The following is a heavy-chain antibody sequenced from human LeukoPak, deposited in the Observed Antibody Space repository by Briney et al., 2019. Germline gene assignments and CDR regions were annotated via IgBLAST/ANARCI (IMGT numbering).Heavy chain of an antibody. CDR1: GFTFSSYA. D-gene: IGHD2-15*01. J-gene: IGHJ4*02. CDR3: VKEWSQGYCSGGSCYIFDY. Sequence: GGSLRLSCSASGFTFSSYAMHWVRQAPGKGLEYVSGISSNGGITRYADSVKGRFTISRDNSKNTLYLQMSSLRDEDTAVYYCVKEWSQGYCSGGSCYIFDYWGQGTLVTVSS. V-gene: IGHV3-64D*06. CDR2: ISSNGGIT.